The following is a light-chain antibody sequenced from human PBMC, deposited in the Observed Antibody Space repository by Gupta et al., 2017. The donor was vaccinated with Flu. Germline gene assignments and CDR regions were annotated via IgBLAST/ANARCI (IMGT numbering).Light chain of an antibody. CDR2: GNS. CDR3: QSYDSSLSGSWV. V-gene: IGLV1-40*01. J-gene: IGLJ3*02. Sequence: QSVLTQPPSVSGAPGQRVTISCTESSSNIGAGYDVHWYQQLPGTAPKLLIYGNSNRPSGVPDRFSGSKSGTSASLAITGLQAEDEADYYCQSYDSSLSGSWVFGGGTKLTVL. CDR1: SSNIGAGYD.